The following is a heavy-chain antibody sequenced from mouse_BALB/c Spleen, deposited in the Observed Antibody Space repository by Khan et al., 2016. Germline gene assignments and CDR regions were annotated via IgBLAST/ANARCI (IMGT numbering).Heavy chain of an antibody. CDR2: IDPANGNT. J-gene: IGHJ2*01. Sequence: VQLKQSGAELVKPGASVKLSCTASGFNIKDTYMHWVKQRPEQGLEWIGRIDPANGNTEYDPKFQGKATITADTSSNTAYLQLSSLTSEDTAVYYCARRGPIYYYGSSYDYWGEGTTLAVS. D-gene: IGHD1-1*01. CDR1: GFNIKDTY. CDR3: ARRGPIYYYGSSYDY. V-gene: IGHV14-3*02.